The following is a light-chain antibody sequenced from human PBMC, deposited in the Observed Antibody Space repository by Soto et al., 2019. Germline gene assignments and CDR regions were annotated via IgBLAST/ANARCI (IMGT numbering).Light chain of an antibody. J-gene: IGKJ1*01. CDR1: QTVISNY. CDR3: QQYGRSPST. Sequence: EIVLTQSPVTLSLSPGEGATLSCRASQTVISNYLAWYQQKPGQAPRALIFGASSRSAGIPDRFSGSGSGTDFTLTISRLEPEDFAVYYCQQYGRSPSTFGQGTKVDIK. CDR2: GAS. V-gene: IGKV3-20*01.